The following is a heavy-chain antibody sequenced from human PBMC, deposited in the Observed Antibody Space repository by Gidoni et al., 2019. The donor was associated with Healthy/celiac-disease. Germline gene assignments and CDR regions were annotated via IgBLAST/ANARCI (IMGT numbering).Heavy chain of an antibody. CDR2: ISSSSSYI. J-gene: IGHJ4*02. CDR1: GFTFSSYS. D-gene: IGHD6-13*01. CDR3: AKMPAAAALFDY. Sequence: AASGFTFSSYSMNWVRQVPGKGLEWVSSISSSSSYIYYADSVKGRFTISRDNAKNSLYLQMNSLRAEDTAVYYCAKMPAAAALFDYWGQGTLVTVSS. V-gene: IGHV3-21*01.